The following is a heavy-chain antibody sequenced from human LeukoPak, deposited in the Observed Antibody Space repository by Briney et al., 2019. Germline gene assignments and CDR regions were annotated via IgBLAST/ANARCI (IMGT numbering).Heavy chain of an antibody. CDR2: IIAIFGTP. V-gene: IGHV1-69*05. Sequence: SVVVSCKASGGTFSTYTINWVRQAPGQGLEWMGGIIAIFGTPNYAQKFQGRVTIRRDESTSTAYMELSGLRSDDTAVYYCARGRCSAGSCAFDYWGQGTLVTVSS. J-gene: IGHJ4*02. D-gene: IGHD2-15*01. CDR1: GGTFSTYT. CDR3: ARGRCSAGSCAFDY.